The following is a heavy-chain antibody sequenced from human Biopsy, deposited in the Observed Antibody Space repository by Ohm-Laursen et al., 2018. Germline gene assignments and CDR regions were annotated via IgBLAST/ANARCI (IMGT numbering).Heavy chain of an antibody. V-gene: IGHV3-74*01. D-gene: IGHD5-18*01. CDR3: AKAGRGYIDY. CDR1: GFTFSSSW. J-gene: IGHJ4*02. Sequence: SLRLSCAASGFTFSSSWMHWVRHAPGKGLEWVSRFNSDGTDTTYADSVKGRFTISRDNAKNTLYLQMNSLRVGDTAVYYCAKAGRGYIDYWGQGTLVIVSS. CDR2: FNSDGTDT.